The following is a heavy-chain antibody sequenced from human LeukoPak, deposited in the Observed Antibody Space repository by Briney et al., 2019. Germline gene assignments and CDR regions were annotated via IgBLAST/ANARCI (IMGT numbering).Heavy chain of an antibody. CDR1: GFTFSSYS. CDR2: ISSSSSYI. CDR3: ARDHPPGTTAYYYYYYMDV. D-gene: IGHD1-7*01. J-gene: IGHJ6*03. Sequence: PGGSLRLSCAASGFTFSSYSMNWVRQAPGKGLEWVSSISSSSSYIYYADSVKGRFTISRDNAKNSLYLQMNSLRAEDTAVYYCARDHPPGTTAYYYYYYMDVWGKGTTVTVSS. V-gene: IGHV3-21*01.